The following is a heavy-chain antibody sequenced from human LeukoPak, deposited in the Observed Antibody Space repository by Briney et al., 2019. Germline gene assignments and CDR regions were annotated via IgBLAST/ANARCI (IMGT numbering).Heavy chain of an antibody. V-gene: IGHV4-38-2*01. Sequence: SETLSLTCAVSGYSISSGYYWGWIRQPPGKGLEWIGSIYHSGSTYYNPSLKSRVTISVDTSKNQFSLKLSSVTAADTAVYYCARGGSYLPDDYWGQGPLVTVSS. CDR3: ARGGSYLPDDY. CDR1: GYSISSGYY. CDR2: IYHSGST. D-gene: IGHD1-26*01. J-gene: IGHJ4*02.